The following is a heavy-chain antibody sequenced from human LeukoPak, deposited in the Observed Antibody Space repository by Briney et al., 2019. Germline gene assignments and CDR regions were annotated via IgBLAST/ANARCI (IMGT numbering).Heavy chain of an antibody. Sequence: SETLSLTCTVSGGSISSYYWSWIRQPPGKGLEWIGYIYYSGSTNYNPTLKSRVTISVDTSKNQFSLKLSSVTAAGTAVYYCARGRYGDFPYDYWGQGTLVTVSS. CDR3: ARGRYGDFPYDY. J-gene: IGHJ4*02. D-gene: IGHD4-17*01. CDR1: GGSISSYY. CDR2: IYYSGST. V-gene: IGHV4-59*01.